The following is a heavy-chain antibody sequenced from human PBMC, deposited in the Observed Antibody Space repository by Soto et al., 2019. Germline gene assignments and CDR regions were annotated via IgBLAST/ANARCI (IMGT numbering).Heavy chain of an antibody. CDR1: GGSISSGDCY. Sequence: SETLSLTCTVSGGSISSGDCYWSWIRQPPGKGLEWIGFMYYSGSTYYNPSLKSRVTISVDTSKSQFSLKLSSVTAADTAVYYCASFDSYDTIYYRFFSVGGKGTLVTVSS. J-gene: IGHJ4*02. CDR2: MYYSGST. V-gene: IGHV4-30-4*01. D-gene: IGHD3-16*01. CDR3: ASFDSYDTIYYRFFSV.